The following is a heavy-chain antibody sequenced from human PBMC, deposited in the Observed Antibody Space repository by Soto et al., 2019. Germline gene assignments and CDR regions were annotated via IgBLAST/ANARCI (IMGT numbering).Heavy chain of an antibody. CDR3: ARIRGFGEVSPYFDH. V-gene: IGHV4-39*07. J-gene: IGHJ4*02. CDR1: GGSISSSSYY. D-gene: IGHD3-10*01. Sequence: SETLSLTCTVSGGSISSSSYYWGWIRQPPGKGLEWIGSIYYSGSTYYNPSLKSRVTISVDTSANQFSLRVRSVTAADTAVYYCARIRGFGEVSPYFDHWGQRARVTVSS. CDR2: IYYSGST.